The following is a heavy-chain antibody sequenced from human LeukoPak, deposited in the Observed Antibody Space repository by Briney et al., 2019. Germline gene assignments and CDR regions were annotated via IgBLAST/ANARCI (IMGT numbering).Heavy chain of an antibody. V-gene: IGHV3-7*03. CDR2: IKQDGSEK. D-gene: IGHD3-9*01. CDR3: ARDILTGYYVYYYYYGMDV. CDR1: GFTSSSYW. Sequence: GGSLRLSCAASGFTSSSYWMSWVRQAPGKGLEWVANIKQDGSEKYYVDSLKGRFTISRDNAKNSLYLQMNSLRAEDTAVYYCARDILTGYYVYYYYYGMDVWGKGTTVTVSS. J-gene: IGHJ6*04.